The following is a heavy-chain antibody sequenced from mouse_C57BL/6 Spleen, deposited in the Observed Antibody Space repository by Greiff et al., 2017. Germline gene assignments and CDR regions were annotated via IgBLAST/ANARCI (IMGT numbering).Heavy chain of an antibody. CDR1: GYAFSSSW. Sequence: QVQLKESGPELVKPGASVKLSCKASGYAFSSSWLNWVKQRTGKGLEWIGRIYPGDGDTNYNGKFKGKVTLTADKSSSTAYMQLSSLTSEDSAVYFCARQLRAPGYRGQGTTLTVSS. CDR2: IYPGDGDT. D-gene: IGHD3-2*02. CDR3: ARQLRAPGY. J-gene: IGHJ2*01. V-gene: IGHV1-82*01.